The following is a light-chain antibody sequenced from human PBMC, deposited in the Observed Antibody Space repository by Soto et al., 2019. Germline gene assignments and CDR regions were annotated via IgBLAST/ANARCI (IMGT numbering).Light chain of an antibody. J-gene: IGKJ1*01. CDR3: QHYNSYSEA. V-gene: IGKV1-5*03. Sequence: DIQMTQSPSTLSGSVGDIVTITCRASQTISSWLAWYQQKPGKAPKLRIYKASNLKSGVPSRVSGSGSGTEFTLTISSMQPDDFATYYCQHYNSYSEAFGQGTKV. CDR1: QTISSW. CDR2: KAS.